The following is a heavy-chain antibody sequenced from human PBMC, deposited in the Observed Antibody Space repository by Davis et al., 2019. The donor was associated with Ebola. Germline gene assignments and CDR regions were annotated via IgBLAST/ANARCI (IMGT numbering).Heavy chain of an antibody. CDR2: RSYDGTYK. Sequence: PGGSLRLSCTASGFTLSTYGMHWVRQAPGKGLEWVAFRSYDGTYKYYADSVKGRFTISRDYSKNTLYLQMNSLRLEDTAVYYCAKDKPVAAANSRSVPYYLDYWGQGTLVIVSS. J-gene: IGHJ4*02. CDR1: GFTLSTYG. V-gene: IGHV3-30*18. D-gene: IGHD6-13*01. CDR3: AKDKPVAAANSRSVPYYLDY.